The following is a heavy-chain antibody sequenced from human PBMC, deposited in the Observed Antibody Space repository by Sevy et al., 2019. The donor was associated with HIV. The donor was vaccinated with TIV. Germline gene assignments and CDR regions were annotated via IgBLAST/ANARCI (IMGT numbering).Heavy chain of an antibody. CDR1: GYTFTSYD. D-gene: IGHD3-3*01. V-gene: IGHV1-8*01. CDR2: MNPNSGNT. CDR3: AGGGKGRFLEWLPDYYYYYGMDV. J-gene: IGHJ6*02. Sequence: ASVKVSCKASGYTFTSYDINWVRQATGQGLEWMGWMNPNSGNTGYAQKFQGRVTMTRNTSISTAYMELSSLRSEDTAVYYCAGGGKGRFLEWLPDYYYYYGMDVWGQGTTVTVSS.